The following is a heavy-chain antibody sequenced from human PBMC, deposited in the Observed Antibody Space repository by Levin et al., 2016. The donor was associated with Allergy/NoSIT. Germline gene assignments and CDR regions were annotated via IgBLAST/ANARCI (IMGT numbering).Heavy chain of an antibody. J-gene: IGHJ6*02. CDR3: AAVGHDTSDSYNFLDFGMDV. D-gene: IGHD3-22*01. V-gene: IGHV1-58*02. CDR2: IVVTNGAT. CDR1: GFTFSKSA. Sequence: SVKVSCKTSGFTFSKSAIQWVRQSRGQRLEWMGWIVVTNGATNYAQNFHGRVAITRDMSTTTAYMELSSLTSDDTAVYYCAAVGHDTSDSYNFLDFGMDVWGQGTTVAVSS.